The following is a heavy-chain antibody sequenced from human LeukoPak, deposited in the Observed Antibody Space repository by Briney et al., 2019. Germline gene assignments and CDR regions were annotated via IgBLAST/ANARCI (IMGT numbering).Heavy chain of an antibody. CDR2: IYHSGST. V-gene: IGHV4-30-2*01. Sequence: PSQTLSLTYAVSGGSISSGGYSWSWIRQPPGKGLEWIGYIYHSGSTYYNPSLKSRVTISVDRSKNQFSLKLSSVTAADTAVYYCARTDGYCSGGSCWRTFDIWGQGTMVTVSS. D-gene: IGHD2-15*01. CDR1: GGSISSGGYS. CDR3: ARTDGYCSGGSCWRTFDI. J-gene: IGHJ3*02.